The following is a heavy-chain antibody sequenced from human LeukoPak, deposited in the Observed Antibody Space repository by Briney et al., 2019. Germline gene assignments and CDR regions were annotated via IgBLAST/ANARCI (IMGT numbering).Heavy chain of an antibody. Sequence: SETLSLTCTVSRGSISSYYWGWIRQPAGKGLEWIGRNYTRGSTIYNASLKSRDNMSLDTAQNQFSLKPSSETAADPAVVCVAREKSGRYIESDYGGEGTLVTVS. D-gene: IGHD1-26*01. J-gene: IGHJ4*02. CDR3: AREKSGRYIESDY. CDR1: RGSISSYY. CDR2: NYTRGST. V-gene: IGHV4-4*07.